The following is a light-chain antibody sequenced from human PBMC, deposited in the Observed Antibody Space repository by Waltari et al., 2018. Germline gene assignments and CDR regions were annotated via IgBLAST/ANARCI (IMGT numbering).Light chain of an antibody. J-gene: IGKJ4*01. CDR3: QQYYNIPT. CDR2: WAS. V-gene: IGKV4-1*01. CDR1: QSVLYSSNNKNY. Sequence: DIVMTQSPDSLAVSLGERATINCKSRQSVLYSSNNKNYLAWYQQKPGQPPKLLIYWASTRESGVPDRFSGSGSGTDFTLTISSLQAEDVAVYYCQQYYNIPTFGGGTKVEIK.